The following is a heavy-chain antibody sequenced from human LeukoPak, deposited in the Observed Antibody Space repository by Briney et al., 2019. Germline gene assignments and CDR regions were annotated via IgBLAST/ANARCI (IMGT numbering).Heavy chain of an antibody. J-gene: IGHJ4*02. CDR2: IHSDGSST. V-gene: IGHV3-74*01. CDR1: GFTFSRYW. Sequence: PGGSLRLSCAASGFTFSRYWMHWVRQAPGKGLVWVSRIHSDGSSTTYADSVKGRFTISRDNAKNTMYLQMNSLRAEDTAVYYCARRGWESNFDYWGRGILVTVSS. D-gene: IGHD1-26*01. CDR3: ARRGWESNFDY.